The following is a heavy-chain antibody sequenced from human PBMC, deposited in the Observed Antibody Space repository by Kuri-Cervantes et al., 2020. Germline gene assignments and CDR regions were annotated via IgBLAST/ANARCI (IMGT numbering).Heavy chain of an antibody. CDR3: ARSYSGSWGLSY. CDR2: ISDNSRYI. CDR1: GFTFSSYS. D-gene: IGHD1-26*01. J-gene: IGHJ4*02. Sequence: GESLKISCAASGFTFSSYSMNWVRQAPGKGLEWVSSISDNSRYIYYADSVKGRFTISRDNSKNTLYLQMNSLRAEDTAVYYCARSYSGSWGLSYWGQGTLVTVSS. V-gene: IGHV3-21*04.